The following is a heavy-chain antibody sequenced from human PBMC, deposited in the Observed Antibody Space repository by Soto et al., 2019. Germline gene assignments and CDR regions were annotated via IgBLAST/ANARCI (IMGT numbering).Heavy chain of an antibody. CDR3: ARVCRDAHNPRPDYFDY. CDR1: GGSISSDY. D-gene: IGHD1-1*01. J-gene: IGHJ4*02. Sequence: PSETLSLTCSVSGGSISSDYWSWIRQPPGKGLEWIGYIYYSGSTNYNPSLKSRVTISLDTSKNQFSLKLSSVTAADTAIYYCARVCRDAHNPRPDYFDYPAQRTLVTGSS. CDR2: IYYSGST. V-gene: IGHV4-59*08.